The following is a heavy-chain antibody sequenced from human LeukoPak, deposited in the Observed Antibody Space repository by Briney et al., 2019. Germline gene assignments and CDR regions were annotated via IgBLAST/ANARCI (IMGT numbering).Heavy chain of an antibody. CDR2: IIPSLCIA. J-gene: IGHJ3*02. Sequence: GASVKVPCKASGCTFSSYAISWVRQAPGQGLEWMGRIIPSLCIANYAHKFHGRVTITADKSTSTTYIEVSSQRCEETAVYYCERLGAAAPRGIWGQGTMVTVSS. V-gene: IGHV1-69*04. D-gene: IGHD2-15*01. CDR1: GCTFSSYA. CDR3: ERLGAAAPRGI.